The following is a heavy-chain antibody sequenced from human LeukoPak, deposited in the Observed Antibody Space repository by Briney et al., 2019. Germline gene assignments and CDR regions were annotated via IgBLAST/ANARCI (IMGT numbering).Heavy chain of an antibody. CDR2: ISYDGSNK. CDR3: AKGASRYITYFDY. Sequence: GRSLRLSCAASGFTFSSYGMHWVRQAPGKGLEWVAVISYDGSNKYYADSVKGRFTISRDNSKNTLYLQMNSLRAEDTAVYYCAKGASRYITYFDYWGQGTLVTVSS. CDR1: GFTFSSYG. D-gene: IGHD2-2*02. J-gene: IGHJ4*02. V-gene: IGHV3-30*18.